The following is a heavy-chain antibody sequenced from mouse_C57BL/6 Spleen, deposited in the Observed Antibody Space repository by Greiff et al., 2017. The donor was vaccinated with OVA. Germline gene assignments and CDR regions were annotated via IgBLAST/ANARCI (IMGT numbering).Heavy chain of an antibody. CDR3: AREGYYGNYVGAMDY. J-gene: IGHJ4*01. CDR2: INPTYGTT. V-gene: IGHV1-39*01. Sequence: LVESGPELVKPGASVKISCKASGYSFTDYYMNWVKQSTGKSLEWIGVINPTYGTTSYNQKFKGKATLTVDPSSSTAYMQLNSLTSEDAAVYYCAREGYYGNYVGAMDYWGQGTSVTVSS. CDR1: GYSFTDYY. D-gene: IGHD2-1*01.